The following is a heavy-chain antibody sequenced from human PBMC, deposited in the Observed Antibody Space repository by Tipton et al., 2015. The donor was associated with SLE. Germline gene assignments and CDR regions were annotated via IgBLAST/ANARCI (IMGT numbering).Heavy chain of an antibody. CDR1: GDSGDSISSHS. J-gene: IGHJ4*02. CDR3: ATDDPGGDSTVGPGDY. D-gene: IGHD2/OR15-2a*01. Sequence: TLSLTCTVSGDSGDSISSHSWSWIRQPPGKGLEWIGNVYNSESTNYNPSLKSRVTISVDTSKNQFSLNLTSVTAADTAVYYCATDDPGGDSTVGPGDYWGQGISVTVSS. V-gene: IGHV4-59*11. CDR2: VYNSEST.